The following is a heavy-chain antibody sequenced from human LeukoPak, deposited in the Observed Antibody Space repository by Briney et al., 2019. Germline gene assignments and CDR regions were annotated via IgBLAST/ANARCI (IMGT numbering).Heavy chain of an antibody. D-gene: IGHD3-22*01. CDR3: ARGPNRYYYDSSLPYYFDY. V-gene: IGHV4-30-2*01. CDR1: GGSISSGGYS. Sequence: SETLSLTCTVSGGSISSGGYSWSWIRQPPGKGLEWIGYIYHSGSTYYNPSLKSRVTISVDRSKNQFSLKLSSVTAADTAVYYCARGPNRYYYDSSLPYYFDYWGQGTLVTVSS. J-gene: IGHJ4*02. CDR2: IYHSGST.